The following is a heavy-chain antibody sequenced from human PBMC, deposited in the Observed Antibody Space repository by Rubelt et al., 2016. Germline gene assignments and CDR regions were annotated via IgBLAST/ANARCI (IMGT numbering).Heavy chain of an antibody. CDR1: GGSISSGGYY. CDR3: ARQRARGGYDAFDI. V-gene: IGHV4-31*03. D-gene: IGHD5-12*01. J-gene: IGHJ3*02. CDR2: IYYSGST. Sequence: QVQLQESCPGLVKPSETLSLTCTVSGGSISSGGYYWSWIRQHPGKGLEWIGYIYYSGSTYYNPSLKSRVTISVDTSKNQFSLRLRSVTAADTAVYYCARQRARGGYDAFDIWGQGTMVTVSS.